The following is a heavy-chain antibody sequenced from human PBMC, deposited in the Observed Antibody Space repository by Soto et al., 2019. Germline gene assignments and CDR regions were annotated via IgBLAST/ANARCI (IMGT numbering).Heavy chain of an antibody. CDR1: GFTFSSYE. J-gene: IGHJ4*02. V-gene: IGHV3-48*03. CDR2: ISSSGSTI. D-gene: IGHD1-26*01. Sequence: PGGSLRLSCAASGFTFSSYEMNWVRQAPGKGLEWVSYISSSGSTIYYADSVKGRFTISRDNAKNSLYLQMNSLRAEDTAVYYCERGLPVGATIGYFDYSGQGTLVTVYS. CDR3: ERGLPVGATIGYFDY.